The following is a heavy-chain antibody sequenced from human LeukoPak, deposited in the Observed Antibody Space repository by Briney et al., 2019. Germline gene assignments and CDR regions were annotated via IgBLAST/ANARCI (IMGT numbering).Heavy chain of an antibody. CDR1: GDSISSGDYY. CDR3: ARLTAEGGGNY. CDR2: ISSSGST. V-gene: IGHV4-61*02. Sequence: PSETLSLTCTVSGDSISSGDYYWSWIRQPAGKGLEWIGRISSSGSTYYNPSLKSRVTISVDTSKNQFSLKLSSVTAADTAVYYCARLTAEGGGNYWGQGTLVTVSS. J-gene: IGHJ4*02. D-gene: IGHD3-16*01.